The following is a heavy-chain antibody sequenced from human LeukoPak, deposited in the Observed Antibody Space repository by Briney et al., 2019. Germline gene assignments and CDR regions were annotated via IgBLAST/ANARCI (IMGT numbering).Heavy chain of an antibody. V-gene: IGHV3-15*04. CDR1: GFTFTNAW. J-gene: IGHJ4*02. CDR3: TTGIRGD. CDR2: IASKTDGGTT. Sequence: PGGSLRLSCVASGFTFTNAWMNWVRQAPGKGLEWVGRIASKTDGGTTDYAAPVKGRFTISRDDSKNTLLLQMNSLKTEDTAVYYCTTGIRGDCGQGTLVTVSS.